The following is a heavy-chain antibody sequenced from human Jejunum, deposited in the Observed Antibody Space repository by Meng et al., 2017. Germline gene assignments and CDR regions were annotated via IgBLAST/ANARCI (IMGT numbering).Heavy chain of an antibody. J-gene: IGHJ4*02. CDR1: GVAFSDAW. CDR3: AADVPNRPSQIDY. CDR2: IKSDGGTT. V-gene: IGHV3-15*01. Sequence: EVQLEESGGGSVKPGGSRRLSCVASGVAFSDAWMTWVRLSPGKGLEWVARIKSDGGTTEYTAPVKSRFTISRDDSSNTLYLHMTSLKTEDTAIYYCAADVPNRPSQIDYWGQGTLVTVSS.